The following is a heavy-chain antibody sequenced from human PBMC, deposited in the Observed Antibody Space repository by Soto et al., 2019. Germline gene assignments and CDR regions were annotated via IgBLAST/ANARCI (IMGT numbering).Heavy chain of an antibody. J-gene: IGHJ3*02. CDR2: IYYSGST. CDR3: ARDSQVFGAERGDAFYI. D-gene: IGHD3-10*02. CDR1: GGSISSGGYY. Sequence: HVQLQESGPGLVKPSQTLSLTCTVSGGSISSGGYYCSWIRQHPGKGLAWIGYIYYSGSTYYNPSLKSRVTRSVYTSKNQFPLKLSSVTAADTAVYYCARDSQVFGAERGDAFYIWGQGTMVTVSS. V-gene: IGHV4-31*03.